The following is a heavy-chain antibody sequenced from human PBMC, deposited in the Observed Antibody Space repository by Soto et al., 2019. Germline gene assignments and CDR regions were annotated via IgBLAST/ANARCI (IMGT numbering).Heavy chain of an antibody. J-gene: IGHJ4*02. V-gene: IGHV1-69*01. Sequence: VQLGQSGTEVKQPGSSVKVSCKASGGSFSSYTISWVRHVPGQGLEWMGGFVPIVGAAYYAQSMQGRGTIVAAESSTTAYMELSRLTSNDTAIYYCTIGSTYSQEFEFWRRGTRVTVSS. CDR3: TIGSTYSQEFEF. CDR2: FVPIVGAA. CDR1: GGSFSSYT. D-gene: IGHD5-12*01.